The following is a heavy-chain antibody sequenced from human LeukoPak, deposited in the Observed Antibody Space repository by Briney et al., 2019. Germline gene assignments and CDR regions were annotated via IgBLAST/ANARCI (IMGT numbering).Heavy chain of an antibody. J-gene: IGHJ3*02. CDR3: ARALWSGYYAIYWGAFDI. CDR2: INWNGGST. Sequence: GGSLRLSCAASGFTFDDYGMSWVRHAPGQGLEWVSGINWNGGSTAYADSVKGRFTISRDNAKNSLYLQMNSLRAEDTALYYCARALWSGYYAIYWGAFDIWGQGTMVTVSS. CDR1: GFTFDDYG. V-gene: IGHV3-20*04. D-gene: IGHD3-3*01.